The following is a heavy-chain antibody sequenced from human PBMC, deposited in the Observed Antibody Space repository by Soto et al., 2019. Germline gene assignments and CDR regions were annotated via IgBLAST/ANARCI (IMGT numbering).Heavy chain of an antibody. D-gene: IGHD2-21*02. J-gene: IGHJ4*02. CDR3: ACHGGGDCGGIAY. CDR1: EGTFSAYP. Sequence: QVQLVQSGAEVKKPGSPVKLSCKPSEGTFSAYPFSWVRQAPGKGLEWRGEIIPIFATQNSAQKYKGRVTITADESTSTADMELSSLRSEDTGVYYCACHGGGDCGGIAYWGQGNMVTVPS. V-gene: IGHV1-69*01. CDR2: IIPIFATQ.